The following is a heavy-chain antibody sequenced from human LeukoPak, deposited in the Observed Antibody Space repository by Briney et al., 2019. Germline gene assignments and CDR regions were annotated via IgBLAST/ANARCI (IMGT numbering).Heavy chain of an antibody. CDR3: ARLYGDILTGYYFDY. Sequence: SETLSLTCTVSGYSISSGYYWGWIRPPPGKGLEWIGSIYHSGSTYYNPSLKSRVTISVDTSKNQFSLKLSSVTAADTAVYYCARLYGDILTGYYFDYWGQGTLVTVSS. CDR2: IYHSGST. J-gene: IGHJ4*02. CDR1: GYSISSGYY. D-gene: IGHD3-9*01. V-gene: IGHV4-38-2*02.